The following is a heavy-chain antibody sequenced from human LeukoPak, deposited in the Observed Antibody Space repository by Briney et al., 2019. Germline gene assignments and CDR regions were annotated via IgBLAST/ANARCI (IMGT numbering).Heavy chain of an antibody. CDR1: GFTFSSYG. V-gene: IGHV3-30*02. J-gene: IGHJ4*02. CDR3: AKDQAALFDY. D-gene: IGHD2-15*01. CDR2: IRYDGHNK. Sequence: GGSLRLSCAASGFTFSSYGMHWVRQAPGKGLDWVAFIRYDGHNKYYADSVKGRFTISRDNSKNTLYLQMNSLRAEDTAVYYCAKDQAALFDYWGQGTLVTVSS.